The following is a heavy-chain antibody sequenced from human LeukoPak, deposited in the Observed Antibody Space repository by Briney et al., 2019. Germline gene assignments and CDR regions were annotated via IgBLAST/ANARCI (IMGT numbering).Heavy chain of an antibody. J-gene: IGHJ4*02. CDR1: GGSISSSSYY. D-gene: IGHD3-3*01. CDR3: ARGQWESSDFWSGYYTGCYFDY. V-gene: IGHV4-39*07. CDR2: IYYSGST. Sequence: PSETLSLTCTVSGGSISSSSYYWGWIRQPPGKGLEWIGSIYYSGSTYYNPSLKSRVTISVDTSKNQFSLKLSSVTAADTAVYYCARGQWESSDFWSGYYTGCYFDYWGQGTLVTVSS.